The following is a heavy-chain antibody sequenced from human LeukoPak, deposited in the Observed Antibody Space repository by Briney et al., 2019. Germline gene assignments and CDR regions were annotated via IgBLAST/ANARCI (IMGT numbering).Heavy chain of an antibody. CDR1: GFTFDDYA. CDR2: ISWNSGSI. V-gene: IGHV3-9*01. D-gene: IGHD2-2*01. CDR3: AKENIVVVPAAMGGFDP. J-gene: IGHJ5*02. Sequence: PAGRSLRLSWAASGFTFDDYAMHWVRQAPGKGLEWVSGISWNSGSIGYADSVKGRFTISRDNAKNSLYLQMNSLRAEDTALYYCAKENIVVVPAAMGGFDPWGQGTLVTVSS.